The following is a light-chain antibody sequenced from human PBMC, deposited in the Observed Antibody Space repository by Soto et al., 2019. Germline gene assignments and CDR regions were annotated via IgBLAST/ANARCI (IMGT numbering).Light chain of an antibody. J-gene: IGLJ2*01. Sequence: QSALTQPASVSGSPGQSIAISCTGTSSDVSSYNSVSWYQQFPGKAPKLILYAVTNRPSGVSNRFSGSKSGNTASLTISGLQAEDEADYFCSSYTTSATLVFGVGTKLTVL. CDR1: SSDVSSYNS. V-gene: IGLV2-14*01. CDR3: SSYTTSATLV. CDR2: AVT.